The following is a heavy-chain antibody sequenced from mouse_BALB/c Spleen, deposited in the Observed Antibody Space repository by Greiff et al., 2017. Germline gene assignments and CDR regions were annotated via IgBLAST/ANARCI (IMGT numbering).Heavy chain of an antibody. CDR3: ARLDGYYSYAMDY. CDR2: ISSGGSYT. J-gene: IGHJ4*01. D-gene: IGHD2-3*01. V-gene: IGHV5-6*01. Sequence: EVQLVESGGDLVKPGGSLKLSCAASGFTFSSYGMSWVRQTPDKRLEWVATISSGGSYTYYPDSVKGRFTISRDNAKNTLYLQMSSLKSEDTAMYYCARLDGYYSYAMDYWGQGTSVTVSA. CDR1: GFTFSSYG.